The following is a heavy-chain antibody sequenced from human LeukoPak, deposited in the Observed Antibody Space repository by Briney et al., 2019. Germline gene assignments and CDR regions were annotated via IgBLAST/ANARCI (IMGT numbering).Heavy chain of an antibody. D-gene: IGHD3-22*01. CDR1: GFTFSSYA. V-gene: IGHV3-30*04. J-gene: IGHJ4*02. CDR2: ISYDGSNK. CDR3: AGSYDSSGYYLDY. Sequence: PGRSLRLSCAASGFTFSSYAMHWVRQAPGKGLEWVAVISYDGSNKYYADSVKGRFTISRDNFKNTLYLQMNSLRAEDTAVYYCAGSYDSSGYYLDYWGQGTLVTVSS.